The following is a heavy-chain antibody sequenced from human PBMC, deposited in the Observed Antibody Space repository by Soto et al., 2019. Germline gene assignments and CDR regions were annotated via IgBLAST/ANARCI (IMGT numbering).Heavy chain of an antibody. CDR1: GFPLSTYG. V-gene: IGHV3-23*01. CDR3: ARIRGYWYGLDV. Sequence: VQLLESGGGLVQPGGSLRLSCAASGFPLSTYGMSCVRQAPGKGLEWVSSITGTGVDTYYSDSVKGRFTSSRDNSNNMLYLQMKSMRVEDTAVYYCARIRGYWYGLDVWGQGTTITVSS. D-gene: IGHD3-3*01. J-gene: IGHJ6*02. CDR2: ITGTGVDT.